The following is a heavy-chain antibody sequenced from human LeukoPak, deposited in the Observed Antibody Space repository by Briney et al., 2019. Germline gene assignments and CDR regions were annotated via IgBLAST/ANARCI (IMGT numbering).Heavy chain of an antibody. J-gene: IGHJ4*02. CDR3: ARGRRPRGRTYYYDSSGYYYDY. CDR2: INHSGST. Sequence: SETLSLTCAVYGGSFSGCYWSWIRQPPGKGLEWIGEINHSGSTNYIPSLKSRVTISVDTSKNQFSLKLSSVTAADTAVYYCARGRRPRGRTYYYDSSGYYYDYWGQGTLVTVSS. CDR1: GGSFSGCY. D-gene: IGHD3-22*01. V-gene: IGHV4-34*01.